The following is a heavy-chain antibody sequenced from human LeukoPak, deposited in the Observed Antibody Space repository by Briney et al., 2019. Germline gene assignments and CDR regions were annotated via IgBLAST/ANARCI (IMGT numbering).Heavy chain of an antibody. Sequence: PSETLSLTCSVSGASISGGTYYWGWIRQPPGKGLEWIGSIYYTGSTYDNPSLKSRVTISVATSKNQFSLKLSSVTAADTAVYYCARRGGSGRAFDYWGQGTLVTVSS. CDR1: GASISGGTYY. CDR2: IYYTGST. CDR3: ARRGGSGRAFDY. J-gene: IGHJ4*02. V-gene: IGHV4-39*01. D-gene: IGHD1-26*01.